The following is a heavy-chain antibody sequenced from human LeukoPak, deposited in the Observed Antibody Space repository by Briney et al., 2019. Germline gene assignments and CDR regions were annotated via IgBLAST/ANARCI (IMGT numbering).Heavy chain of an antibody. CDR3: ARDAVSGDSFFDY. D-gene: IGHD4-17*01. CDR2: IYHSGST. V-gene: IGHV4-4*02. J-gene: IGHJ4*02. CDR1: GGSISSSNW. Sequence: SETLSLTYAVSGGSISSSNWWSWVRQPPGKGLEWIGEIYHSGSTNYNPSLKSRVTISVDKSKNQFSLKLSSVTAADTAVYYCARDAVSGDSFFDYWGQGTLVTVSS.